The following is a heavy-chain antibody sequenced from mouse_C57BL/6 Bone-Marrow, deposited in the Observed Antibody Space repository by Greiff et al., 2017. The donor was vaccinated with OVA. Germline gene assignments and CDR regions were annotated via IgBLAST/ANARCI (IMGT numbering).Heavy chain of an antibody. CDR3: ARQYGTTILYY. D-gene: IGHD2-4*01. CDR2: IWSGGNT. Sequence: VQRVESGPGLVQPSQSLSITCTVSGFSLTSYGVHWVRQSPGKGLEWLGVIWSGGNTYYNADFISRLSISKDNSKSQVYLQMNSLQADDTAIYYCARQYGTTILYYWGQGTTLTVSS. J-gene: IGHJ2*01. V-gene: IGHV2-2*01. CDR1: GFSLTSYG.